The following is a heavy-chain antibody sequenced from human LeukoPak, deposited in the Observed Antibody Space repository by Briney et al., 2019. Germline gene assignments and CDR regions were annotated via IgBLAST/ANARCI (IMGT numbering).Heavy chain of an antibody. CDR3: ARGGGYYPYDMDV. CDR1: GDSISNDGYS. CDR2: IYHSGSA. J-gene: IGHJ6*02. Sequence: TTSQTLSLTCAVSGDSISNDGYSWSWIRQPPGKGLEWIGYIYHSGSAYYNPPLKSRVTIPLDRSKNQFSLRLTSVTAADTAVYYCARGGGYYPYDMDVWGQGTTVTVSS. V-gene: IGHV4-30-2*01. D-gene: IGHD3-10*01.